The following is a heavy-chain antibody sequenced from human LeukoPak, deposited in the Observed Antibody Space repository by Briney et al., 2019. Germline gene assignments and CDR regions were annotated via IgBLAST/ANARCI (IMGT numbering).Heavy chain of an antibody. CDR3: ARGIAVAAYYYYMDV. CDR2: ISSSSSYI. Sequence: GGSLRLSCAASGFTFSSYSMNWVRQAPGKGLEWVSSISSSSSYIYYADSVKGRFTISRDNAKNSLYLQMNSLRAEDTAVYYCARGIAVAAYYYYMDVWGKGTTVTASS. D-gene: IGHD6-13*01. CDR1: GFTFSSYS. V-gene: IGHV3-21*01. J-gene: IGHJ6*03.